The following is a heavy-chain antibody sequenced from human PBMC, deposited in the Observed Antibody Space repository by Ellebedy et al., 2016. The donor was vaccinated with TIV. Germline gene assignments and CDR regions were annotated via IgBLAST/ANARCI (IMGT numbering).Heavy chain of an antibody. Sequence: GGSLRLSXAASGFTFRNDWMHWVRQAPGKGLVWVSRMNSDGSTTNYADSVRGRFTISRDNAKNTLYLQMNSLRAEDTAVYYCATAGNYRFDDWGQGTLVTVSS. CDR3: ATAGNYRFDD. V-gene: IGHV3-74*01. CDR2: MNSDGSTT. J-gene: IGHJ4*02. CDR1: GFTFRNDW. D-gene: IGHD1-7*01.